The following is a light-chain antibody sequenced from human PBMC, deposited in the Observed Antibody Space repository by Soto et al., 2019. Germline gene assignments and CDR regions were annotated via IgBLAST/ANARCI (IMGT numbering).Light chain of an antibody. Sequence: QSVLTQPPSASGTPGQRVTISCSASSGSLSVDWYQPLPGTAPKLLIYNNYQRPSGVPDRFSGSKSGTSASLVISGLQSEDDADDYCAARDDRLSGLYVFGTGTKLTVL. CDR3: AARDDRLSGLYV. V-gene: IGLV1-44*01. J-gene: IGLJ1*01. CDR1: SGSLS. CDR2: NNY.